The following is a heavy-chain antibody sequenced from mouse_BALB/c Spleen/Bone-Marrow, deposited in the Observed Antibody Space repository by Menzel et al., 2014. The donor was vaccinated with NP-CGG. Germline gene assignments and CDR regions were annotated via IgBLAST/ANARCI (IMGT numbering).Heavy chain of an antibody. V-gene: IGHV1S127*01. Sequence: VQLQQSGAELVKPGASVKMSCKASGYTFTSYWMHWVRQRPGQGLELIGVIDPSDSYTSYIQKFKGKATLTVDTSSSTAYMQLSSLTSEDSAVYYCTRDAMDYWGQGTSVTVSS. CDR2: IDPSDSYT. J-gene: IGHJ4*01. CDR3: TRDAMDY. CDR1: GYTFTSYW.